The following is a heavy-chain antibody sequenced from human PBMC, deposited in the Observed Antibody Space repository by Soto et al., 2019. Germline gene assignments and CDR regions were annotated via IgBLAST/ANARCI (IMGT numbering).Heavy chain of an antibody. CDR2: INAGNGNT. J-gene: IGHJ4*02. V-gene: IGHV1-3*01. CDR3: ARDPLLRFLEWSPDYYFDY. D-gene: IGHD3-3*01. Sequence: GASVKVSCKASGYTFTSYAMHWVRQAPGQRLDWMGWINAGNGNTKYSQKFQGRVTITRDTSASTAYMELSSLRSEDTAVYYCARDPLLRFLEWSPDYYFDYWGQGTLVTVSS. CDR1: GYTFTSYA.